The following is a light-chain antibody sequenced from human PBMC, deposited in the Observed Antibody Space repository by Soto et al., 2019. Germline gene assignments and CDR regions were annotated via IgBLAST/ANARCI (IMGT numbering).Light chain of an antibody. CDR2: DAS. V-gene: IGKV1-5*01. CDR1: QSISSW. CDR3: QQYDDLART. J-gene: IGKJ1*01. Sequence: DVQMTQSPCTLSASVGDRVTITCRASQSISSWLAWYQQKPGKAPKLLIYDASSLESGVPSRFSGSGSGTEFTLTISSLQPDDFATYYCQQYDDLARTFGQGTKV.